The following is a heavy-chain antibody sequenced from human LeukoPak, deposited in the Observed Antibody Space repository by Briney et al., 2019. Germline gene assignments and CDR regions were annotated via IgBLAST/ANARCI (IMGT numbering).Heavy chain of an antibody. D-gene: IGHD6-19*01. Sequence: SETLSLTCTVSGGSISSYYWSWIRQPPGKGLEWIGYIYYSGSTNYNPSLKSRVTISVDTSKNQFSLKLSSVTAADTAVYYCARASSGWYGEYFQHWGQGTLVTVSS. V-gene: IGHV4-59*01. CDR2: IYYSGST. J-gene: IGHJ1*01. CDR3: ARASSGWYGEYFQH. CDR1: GGSISSYY.